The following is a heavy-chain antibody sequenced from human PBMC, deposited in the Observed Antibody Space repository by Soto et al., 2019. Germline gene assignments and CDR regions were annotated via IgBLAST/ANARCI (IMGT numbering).Heavy chain of an antibody. CDR3: ASVSDYGGTVFDY. V-gene: IGHV3-21*01. CDR2: ISSTGTKI. CDR1: GFSFSSSN. Sequence: QRLSCAASGFSFSSSNMNWVRQAPGKGLEWVSSISSTGTKIYYADSVKGRFTISRDNAKNSLYLQMSGLRVEDTAVYYCASVSDYGGTVFDYWGQGTLVTVSS. D-gene: IGHD4-17*01. J-gene: IGHJ4*02.